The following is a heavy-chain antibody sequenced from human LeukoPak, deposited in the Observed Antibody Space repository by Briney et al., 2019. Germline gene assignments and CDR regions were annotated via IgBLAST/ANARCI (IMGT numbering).Heavy chain of an antibody. J-gene: IGHJ4*02. CDR1: GYTFTSYY. D-gene: IGHD6-13*01. V-gene: IGHV1-46*01. CDR3: ARTYSSSWYGTGTFDY. CDR2: INPSGGST. Sequence: ASVKVSCKASGYTFTSYYMHWVRQAPGQELEWMGIINPSGGSTSYAQKFQGRVTMTRDTSTSTVYMELSSLRSEDTAVYYCARTYSSSWYGTGTFDYWGQGTLVTVSS.